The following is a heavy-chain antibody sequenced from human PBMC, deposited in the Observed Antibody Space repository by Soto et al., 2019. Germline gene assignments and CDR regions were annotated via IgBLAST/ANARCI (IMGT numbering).Heavy chain of an antibody. Sequence: VGSLRLSCAASGFTFSSYAMSWVRQAPGKGLEWVSAISGSGGSTYYADSVKGRFTISRDNSKNTLYLQMNSLRAEDTAVYYCAKDRDADDVGAPIDYWGQGTLVTVSS. CDR1: GFTFSSYA. CDR3: AKDRDADDVGAPIDY. CDR2: ISGSGGST. D-gene: IGHD3-10*01. J-gene: IGHJ4*02. V-gene: IGHV3-23*01.